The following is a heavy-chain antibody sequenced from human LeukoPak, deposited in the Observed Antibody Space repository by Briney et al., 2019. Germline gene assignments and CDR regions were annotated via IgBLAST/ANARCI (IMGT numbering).Heavy chain of an antibody. CDR1: GGSISSYY. J-gene: IGHJ3*02. CDR3: ARGVWFGEPGFFLAAAFDI. Sequence: SETLSLTCTVSGGSISSYYWSWIRQPPGKGLEWIGYIYYSGSTNYNPSLKSRVTISVDTSKNQFSLKLSSVTAADTAVYYCARGVWFGEPGFFLAAAFDIWGQGTMVTVSS. V-gene: IGHV4-59*01. D-gene: IGHD3-10*01. CDR2: IYYSGST.